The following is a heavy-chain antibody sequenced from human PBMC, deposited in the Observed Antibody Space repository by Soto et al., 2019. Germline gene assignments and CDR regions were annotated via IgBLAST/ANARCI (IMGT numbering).Heavy chain of an antibody. CDR2: IDWDDDK. CDR1: GFSLSTSGMC. J-gene: IGHJ6*02. CDR3: ARSLLYGLSYYYYGMDV. D-gene: IGHD2-8*01. V-gene: IGHV2-70*01. Sequence: GSGPTLVNPTQTLTLTCTFSGFSLSTSGMCVSWIRQPPGKALEWLALIDWDDDKYYSTSLKTRLTISKDTSKNQVVLTMTNMDPVDTATYYRARSLLYGLSYYYYGMDVWGQGTTVTVSS.